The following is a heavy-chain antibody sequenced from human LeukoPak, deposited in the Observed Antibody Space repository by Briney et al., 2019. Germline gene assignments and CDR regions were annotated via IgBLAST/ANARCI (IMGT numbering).Heavy chain of an antibody. D-gene: IGHD5-12*01. CDR1: GFTFDTYA. Sequence: PGGSLRLSCAASGFTFDTYAMHWVRQAPGKGLEWVALISYDGSNKYYADSVKGRFTISRDNSKNTLYLQMNSLRAEDTAVYYCARSSSSGYLLGYWGQGTLVTVSS. J-gene: IGHJ4*02. V-gene: IGHV3-30*04. CDR2: ISYDGSNK. CDR3: ARSSSSGYLLGY.